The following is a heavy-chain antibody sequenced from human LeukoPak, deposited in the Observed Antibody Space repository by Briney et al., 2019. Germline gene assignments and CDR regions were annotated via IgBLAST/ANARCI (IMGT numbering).Heavy chain of an antibody. J-gene: IGHJ4*02. D-gene: IGHD5-12*01. CDR2: IYSSGST. CDR3: ARDGYSGNDGL. CDR1: GDSISSFY. V-gene: IGHV4-4*07. Sequence: PSETLSLTCTVSGDSISSFYWSWIRQPAGKGLEWIGRIYSSGSTNYNPSLESRVTMSVDTSKNQLSLKLSSVTAADTAVYYCARDGYSGNDGLWGQGTLVTVSS.